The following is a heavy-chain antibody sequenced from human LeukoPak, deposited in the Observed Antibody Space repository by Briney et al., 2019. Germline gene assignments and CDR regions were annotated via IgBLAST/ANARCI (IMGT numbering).Heavy chain of an antibody. Sequence: GGSLRLSCAASGFTFSSYSMNWVRQAPGKGLEWVSSISSSSSYIYYADSVKGRFTISRDNAKNSLYLQMNSLRAEDTAVYYCARDRGSHRDRSIDYWGQGTLVTVSS. CDR1: GFTFSSYS. J-gene: IGHJ4*02. D-gene: IGHD3-16*02. V-gene: IGHV3-21*01. CDR3: ARDRGSHRDRSIDY. CDR2: ISSSSSYI.